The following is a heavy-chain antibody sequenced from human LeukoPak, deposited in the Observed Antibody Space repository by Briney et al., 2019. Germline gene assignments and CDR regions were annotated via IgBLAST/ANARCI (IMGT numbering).Heavy chain of an antibody. CDR2: IKPDGST. CDR3: AKDIRGDAFDI. J-gene: IGHJ3*02. D-gene: IGHD1-26*01. V-gene: IGHV3-74*01. Sequence: PGGSLRLSCAASGFTFSSHWMHWVRQAPGKGLVWVSRIKPDGSTYYADSVKGRFTVSRDNAKNTLYLQMNSLRTEDTALYYCAKDIRGDAFDIWGQGTMVTVSS. CDR1: GFTFSSHW.